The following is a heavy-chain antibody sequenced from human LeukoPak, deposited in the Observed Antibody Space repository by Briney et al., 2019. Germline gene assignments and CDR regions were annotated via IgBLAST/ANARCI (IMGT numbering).Heavy chain of an antibody. CDR1: GGSVSSGSYY. CDR3: AKDRGGFGYSSSWHDAFDI. Sequence: ETLSLTCTVSGGSVSSGSYYWSWVRQAPGKGLEWVSAISGSGGSTYHADSVKGRFTISRDNSKNTLYLQMNSLRAEDTAVYYCAKDRGGFGYSSSWHDAFDIWGQGTMVTVSS. CDR2: ISGSGGST. J-gene: IGHJ3*02. D-gene: IGHD6-13*01. V-gene: IGHV3-23*01.